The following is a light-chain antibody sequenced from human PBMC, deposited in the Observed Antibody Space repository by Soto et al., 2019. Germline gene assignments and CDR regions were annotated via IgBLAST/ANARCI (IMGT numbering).Light chain of an antibody. CDR3: QQYGSLVWT. CDR2: GAS. V-gene: IGKV3-20*01. CDR1: QSVSSNN. Sequence: EIVLTQFPGTLSLSPGERATLSCRASQSVSSNNLAWYQHKPGQAPGLLISGASNRATGIPDRFSGSGSGTDSTLTISRLAPEDFAVYYCQQYGSLVWTFGQGTKVDIK. J-gene: IGKJ1*01.